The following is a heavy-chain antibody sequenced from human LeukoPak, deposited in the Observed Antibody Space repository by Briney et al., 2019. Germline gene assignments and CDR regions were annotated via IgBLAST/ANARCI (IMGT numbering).Heavy chain of an antibody. J-gene: IGHJ5*02. Sequence: GGSLRLSCAASGITFSSYGMHWVRQAPGKGLEWVAVIWYDGSNKYYADSVKGRFTISRDNSKNTLYLQMNSLRAEDTAVYYCAKADKWLVPASWGQGTLVTVSS. D-gene: IGHD6-19*01. CDR1: GITFSSYG. CDR2: IWYDGSNK. CDR3: AKADKWLVPAS. V-gene: IGHV3-33*06.